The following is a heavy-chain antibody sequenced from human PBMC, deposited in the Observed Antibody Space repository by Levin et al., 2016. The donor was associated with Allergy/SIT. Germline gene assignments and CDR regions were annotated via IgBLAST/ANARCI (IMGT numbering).Heavy chain of an antibody. V-gene: IGHV1-69*01. J-gene: IGHJ4*02. CDR2: IIPIFGTA. Sequence: WVRQAPGQGLEWMGGIIPIFGTANYAQKFQGRVTITADESTSTAYMELSSLRSEDTAVYYCARARYYYDSSGYLAFDYWGQGTLVTVSS. CDR3: ARARYYYDSSGYLAFDY. D-gene: IGHD3-22*01.